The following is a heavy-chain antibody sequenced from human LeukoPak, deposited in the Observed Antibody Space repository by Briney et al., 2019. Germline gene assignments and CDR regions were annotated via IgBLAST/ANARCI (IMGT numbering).Heavy chain of an antibody. V-gene: IGHV4-34*01. CDR1: GGSFSGYY. CDR3: AAVYYDFWSEGIDI. Sequence: SETLSLTCAVYGGSFSGYYWSWIRQPPGKGLEWIGEINHSGSTNYNPSLKSRVTISVDTSKNQFSLKLSFVTAADTAVYYCAAVYYDFWSEGIDIWGQGTMVTVSS. D-gene: IGHD3-3*01. J-gene: IGHJ3*02. CDR2: INHSGST.